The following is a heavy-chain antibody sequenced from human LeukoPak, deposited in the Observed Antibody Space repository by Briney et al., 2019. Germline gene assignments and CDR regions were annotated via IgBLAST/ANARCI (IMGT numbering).Heavy chain of an antibody. J-gene: IGHJ5*02. CDR2: IYYSGST. Sequence: SETLSLTCTVSGGSISSYYWSWIRQPPGKGLEWIGYIYYSGSTNYNPSLKSRVTVSLDTSKNQFSLKLTSVSAADTAVYYCVRDVGRSRGPFDPWGQGTLVIVSS. V-gene: IGHV4-59*12. CDR3: VRDVGRSRGPFDP. CDR1: GGSISSYY. D-gene: IGHD2-15*01.